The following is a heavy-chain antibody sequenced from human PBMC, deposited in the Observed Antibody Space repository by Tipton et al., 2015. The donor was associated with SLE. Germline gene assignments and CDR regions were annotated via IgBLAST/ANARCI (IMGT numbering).Heavy chain of an antibody. CDR2: IYRSGTA. Sequence: TLSLTCSVSSYSIYNGFYWGWIRQSPGKGLEWIGSIYRSGTAYYNPSLKSRVTMSVDTSKNQFSLKLTSVTAADTAVYYCARIYGTSVFFDYWGQGTLVTVSA. D-gene: IGHD2-2*01. V-gene: IGHV4-38-2*01. J-gene: IGHJ4*02. CDR3: ARIYGTSVFFDY. CDR1: SYSIYNGFY.